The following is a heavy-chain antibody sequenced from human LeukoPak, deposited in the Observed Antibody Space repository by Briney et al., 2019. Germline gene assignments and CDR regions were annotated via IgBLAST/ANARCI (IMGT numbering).Heavy chain of an antibody. CDR2: ISGSGGST. V-gene: IGHV3-23*01. D-gene: IGHD3-9*01. Sequence: GGSLRLSCAASGFTFSSYAMSWVRQAPGKGLEWVSAISGSGGSTYYADSVKGRFTISRDNSKNTLYLQMNSLRAEDTAVYYCAKLRFYDILTGYYVYFDYWGQGTLVTVSS. CDR3: AKLRFYDILTGYYVYFDY. J-gene: IGHJ4*02. CDR1: GFTFSSYA.